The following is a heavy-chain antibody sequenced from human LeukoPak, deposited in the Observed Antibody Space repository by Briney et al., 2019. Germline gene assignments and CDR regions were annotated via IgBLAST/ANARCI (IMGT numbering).Heavy chain of an antibody. D-gene: IGHD3-10*01. CDR1: GGSFSNYY. CDR3: ARVPRGSGSYWFDP. CDR2: IDHSGST. Sequence: KPSETLSLTCAVYGGSFSNYYWSWIRQPPGKGLEWIGEIDHSGSTNYKPSLKSRVTISVDTSQNQFSLKLSSVTAADTAVYYCARVPRGSGSYWFDPWGQGTLVTVSS. V-gene: IGHV4-34*01. J-gene: IGHJ5*02.